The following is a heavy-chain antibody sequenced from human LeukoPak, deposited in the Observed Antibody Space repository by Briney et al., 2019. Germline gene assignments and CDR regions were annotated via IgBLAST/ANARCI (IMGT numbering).Heavy chain of an antibody. V-gene: IGHV3-72*01. CDR1: GFTFSSSA. CDR3: ANFFGNNFGF. D-gene: IGHD5-24*01. J-gene: IGHJ4*02. Sequence: PGGSLRLSCAASGFTFSSSAMSWVRQAPGKGLEWVGRSRDRAHSYTTEYATSVEGRFTISRDASKNSLYLQMNSLKTEDTAVYYCANFFGNNFGFWGQGTLVTVSS. CDR2: SRDRAHSYTT.